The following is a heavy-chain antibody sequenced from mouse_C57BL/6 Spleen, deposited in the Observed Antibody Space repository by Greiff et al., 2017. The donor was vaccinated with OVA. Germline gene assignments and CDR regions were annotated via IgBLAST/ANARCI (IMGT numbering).Heavy chain of an antibody. J-gene: IGHJ1*03. CDR3: ARMVTYFDV. D-gene: IGHD2-2*01. V-gene: IGHV2-2*01. CDR1: GFSLTSYG. CDR2: IWSGGST. Sequence: QVQLKQSGPGLVQPSQSLSITCTVSGFSLTSYGVHWVRQSPGKGLEWLGVIWSGGSTDYNAAFISRLSISKDNSKSQVFFKMNSLQADDTAIYYCARMVTYFDVWGTGTTVTVSS.